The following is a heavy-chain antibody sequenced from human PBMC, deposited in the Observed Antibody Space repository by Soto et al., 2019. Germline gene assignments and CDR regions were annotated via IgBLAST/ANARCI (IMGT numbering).Heavy chain of an antibody. CDR2: INSDGSST. D-gene: IGHD3-22*01. J-gene: IGHJ4*02. CDR1: GFTFSSYW. Sequence: LRLSCAASGFTFSSYWMHWVRQAPGKGLVWVSRINSDGSSTSYADSVKGRFTISRDNAKNTLYLQMNSLRAEDTAVYYCARVEEVVVISPLDYWGQGTLVTVSS. CDR3: ARVEEVVVISPLDY. V-gene: IGHV3-74*01.